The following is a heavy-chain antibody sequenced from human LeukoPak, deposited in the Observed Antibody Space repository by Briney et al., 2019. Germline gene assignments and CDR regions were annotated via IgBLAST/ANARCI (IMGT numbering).Heavy chain of an antibody. CDR1: GYTFTSYD. D-gene: IGHD1-26*01. CDR2: MNPNSGNT. V-gene: IGHV1-8*03. J-gene: IGHJ4*02. CDR3: ARRGEEELPFDY. Sequence: GASVKVSCKASGYTFTSYDINWVRQATGQGLEWMGWMNPNSGNTGYAQKFQGRVTITRNTSISTAYMELSSLRSEDTAVYYCARRGEEELPFDYWGQGTLVTVSS.